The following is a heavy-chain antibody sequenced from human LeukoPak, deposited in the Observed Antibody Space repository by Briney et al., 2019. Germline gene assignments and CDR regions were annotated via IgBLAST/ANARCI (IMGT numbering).Heavy chain of an antibody. CDR3: AREGGPYRPLDY. Sequence: PSETLSLTCTVSRGSISTNSYFWGWIRQPPGKGLEWIGNVHYSGNTYYNPSLKSRVTVSLDTSKNQFSLMLSSVTASDTAVYYCAREGGPYRPLDYSGQGTLVTVSS. CDR1: RGSISTNSYF. V-gene: IGHV4-39*02. CDR2: VHYSGNT. J-gene: IGHJ4*02.